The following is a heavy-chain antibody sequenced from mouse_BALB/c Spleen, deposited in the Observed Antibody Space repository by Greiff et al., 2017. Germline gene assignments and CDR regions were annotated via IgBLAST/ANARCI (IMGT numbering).Heavy chain of an antibody. CDR1: GYTFSSYW. D-gene: IGHD1-1*01. CDR2: ILPGSGST. Sequence: VQVVESGAELMKPGASVKISCKATGYTFSSYWIEWVKQRPGHGLEWIGEILPGSGSTNYNEKFKGKATFTADTSSNTAYMQLSSLTSEDSAVYYCAREGSPRYAMDYWGQGTSVTVSS. V-gene: IGHV1-9*01. CDR3: AREGSPRYAMDY. J-gene: IGHJ4*01.